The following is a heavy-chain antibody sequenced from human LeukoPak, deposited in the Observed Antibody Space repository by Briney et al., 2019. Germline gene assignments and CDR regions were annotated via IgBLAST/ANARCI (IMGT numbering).Heavy chain of an antibody. D-gene: IGHD3-16*01. CDR3: ARQYDHEPFDY. CDR1: GGSISSYY. V-gene: IGHV4-59*01. J-gene: IGHJ4*02. CDR2: IYYSGST. Sequence: PSETLSLTCTVSGGSISSYYWSWIRQPPGKGLEWIGYIYYSGSTNYNPSLKSRVTISVDTSKNRFSLKLRSVTAADTAVYYCARQYDHEPFDYWGQGTLVTVSS.